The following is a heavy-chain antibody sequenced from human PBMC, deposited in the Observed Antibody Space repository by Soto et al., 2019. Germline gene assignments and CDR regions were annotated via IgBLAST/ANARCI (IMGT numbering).Heavy chain of an antibody. CDR2: ISSSSGYI. Sequence: EVQLVESGGGLVKPGGSLRLSCAASGFTFSSYSMNWVRQAPGKGLEWVSSISSSSGYIYYADSVKSRFTISRDNAKNSLYLQMNSRRAEDTAVYYCARDATYYYDGSGYSFKAFDIWGQGTMVTVSS. CDR1: GFTFSSYS. J-gene: IGHJ3*02. V-gene: IGHV3-21*01. CDR3: ARDATYYYDGSGYSFKAFDI. D-gene: IGHD3-22*01.